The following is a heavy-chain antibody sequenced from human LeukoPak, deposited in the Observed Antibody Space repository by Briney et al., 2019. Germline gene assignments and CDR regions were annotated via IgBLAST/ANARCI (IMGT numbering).Heavy chain of an antibody. J-gene: IGHJ4*02. D-gene: IGHD3-16*02. Sequence: SETLSLTCAVYGGSFGGYYWSWIRQPPGKGLEWIGEINHSGSTNYNPSLKSRVTISVDTSKNQFSLKLSSVTAADTAVYYCARGIWGSYRSQFDYWGQGTLVTVSS. CDR1: GGSFGGYY. CDR3: ARGIWGSYRSQFDY. CDR2: INHSGST. V-gene: IGHV4-34*01.